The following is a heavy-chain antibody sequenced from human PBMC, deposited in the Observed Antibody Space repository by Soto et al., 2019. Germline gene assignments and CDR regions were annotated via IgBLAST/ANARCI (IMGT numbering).Heavy chain of an antibody. V-gene: IGHV4-31*03. CDR1: GGSISSGGYY. CDR3: ARENRFSYCSSTSCYTDLYYYYGMDV. J-gene: IGHJ6*02. Sequence: QVQLQESGPGLVKPSQTLSLTCTVSGGSISSGGYYGSWIRQHPGKGLEWIGYIYYGGSTYYNPSLKSRVTISVDTSKNQFSLKLSSVTAADTAVYYCARENRFSYCSSTSCYTDLYYYYGMDVWGQGTTVTVSS. D-gene: IGHD2-2*02. CDR2: IYYGGST.